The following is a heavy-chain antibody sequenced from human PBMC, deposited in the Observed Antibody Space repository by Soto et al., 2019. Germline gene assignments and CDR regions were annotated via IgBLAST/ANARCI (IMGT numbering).Heavy chain of an antibody. D-gene: IGHD4-17*01. V-gene: IGHV3-23*01. CDR1: GFTFSNYA. Sequence: GGSLRLSCAASGFTFSNYAMSGVRQGAGKGLEWVSAIIGSGTTTYYADSLKGRFTISRDNSKNTLYLQMDSLRAEDTAIYYCPKDRDSGDSRPGDCWGQGTLVTVSS. CDR3: PKDRDSGDSRPGDC. J-gene: IGHJ4*02. CDR2: IIGSGTTT.